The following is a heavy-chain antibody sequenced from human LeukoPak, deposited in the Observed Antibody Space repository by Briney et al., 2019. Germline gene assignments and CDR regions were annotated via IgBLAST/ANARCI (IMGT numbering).Heavy chain of an antibody. CDR3: ARGGSAFDY. V-gene: IGHV3-48*03. CDR1: GFTFSSYE. Sequence: HPGGSLRLSCAASGFTFSSYEMNWVRQAPGKGLEWVSYISSSGSTIYYADSVKGRFTISRDNAKDSLYLQMNSLRADDTALYYCARGGSAFDYWGQGTLVTVSS. J-gene: IGHJ4*02. CDR2: ISSSGSTI.